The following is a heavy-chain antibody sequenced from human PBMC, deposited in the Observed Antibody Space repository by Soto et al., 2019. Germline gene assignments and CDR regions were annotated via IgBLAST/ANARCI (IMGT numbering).Heavy chain of an antibody. CDR2: ISAYNGDT. Sequence: QVQLVQSGADVKKPGASVKVSCKASGYTFTSYGISWVRQAPGQGLEWMGWISAYNGDTNYAQKLQDRVTMTTDPSTSTGYMELRSMRSDETAVYYCARDSTPTSPVTTFGGYWGQGTLVTVSS. D-gene: IGHD4-17*01. V-gene: IGHV1-18*01. CDR1: GYTFTSYG. CDR3: ARDSTPTSPVTTFGGY. J-gene: IGHJ4*02.